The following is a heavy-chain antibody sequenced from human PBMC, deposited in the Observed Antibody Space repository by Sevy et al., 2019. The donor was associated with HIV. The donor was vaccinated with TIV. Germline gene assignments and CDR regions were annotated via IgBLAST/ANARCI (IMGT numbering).Heavy chain of an antibody. CDR2: ISSDGVST. CDR3: VKDPDYNFWRGDYGMGV. V-gene: IGHV3-64D*06. J-gene: IGHJ6*02. Sequence: GGSLRLSCSGSGFSFSNSAMNWVRQTPGKGLKYVSAISSDGVSTYYTDSVRGRFTISRDNSKNTLYLQMSSLRVEDTAVYYCVKDPDYNFWRGDYGMGVWGQRTTVTVSS. D-gene: IGHD3-3*01. CDR1: GFSFSNSA.